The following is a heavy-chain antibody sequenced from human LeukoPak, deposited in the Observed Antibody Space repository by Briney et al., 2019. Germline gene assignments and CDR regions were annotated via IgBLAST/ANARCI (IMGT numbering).Heavy chain of an antibody. CDR3: AKVHLSYYYGSRSYIGYFDY. D-gene: IGHD3-10*01. V-gene: IGHV3-9*02. Sequence: SLRLSRAASGFTSDDYARHGVRPAPGEGGERVSGICWKSGRIAYAGSVKGGLTISRDNPKNSLYLQMNSLRAQETALYYCAKVHLSYYYGSRSYIGYFDYWGQGTLVTVSS. CDR1: GFTSDDYA. CDR2: ICWKSGRI. J-gene: IGHJ4*02.